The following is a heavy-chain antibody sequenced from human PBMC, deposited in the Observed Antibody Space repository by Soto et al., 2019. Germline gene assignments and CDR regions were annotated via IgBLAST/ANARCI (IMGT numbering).Heavy chain of an antibody. D-gene: IGHD6-13*01. Sequence: TLSLTCAVYGGSFSGYYWTWIRQPPEKGLEWIGEINHSGYTNYNPSLKGRVTISVDTSKNQFSLKLISVTAADTAVYYCAKGRKGYTSSWSVDWGQGTLVTVSS. V-gene: IGHV4-34*01. CDR3: AKGRKGYTSSWSVD. J-gene: IGHJ4*02. CDR2: INHSGYT. CDR1: GGSFSGYY.